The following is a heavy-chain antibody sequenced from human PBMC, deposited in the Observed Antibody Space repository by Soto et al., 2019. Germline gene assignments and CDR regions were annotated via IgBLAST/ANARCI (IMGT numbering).Heavy chain of an antibody. V-gene: IGHV3-23*01. CDR2: TSASGGAT. Sequence: EVELLESGGGLVQPGGSLRLSCVASRFTLTIYAMSWVRQAPGKGLEWVAATSASGGATIHADSVKGRLTISRDNSKNTLYLQMNSLRAEDTAVYYCARDVEGGSLFRGAFDYWGQGTQVTVSP. D-gene: IGHD1-26*01. CDR3: ARDVEGGSLFRGAFDY. J-gene: IGHJ4*02. CDR1: RFTLTIYA.